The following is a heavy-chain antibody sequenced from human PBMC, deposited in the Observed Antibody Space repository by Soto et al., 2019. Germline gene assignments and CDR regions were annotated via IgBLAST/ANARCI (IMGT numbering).Heavy chain of an antibody. CDR3: ARLEEYYDYIWGSYRPSNEDY. Sequence: PSETLSLTCTVSGGSISSSSYYWGWIRQPPGKGLEWIGSIYYSGSTYYNPSLKSRVTISVDTSKNQFSLKLSSVTAPDTAVYYCARLEEYYDYIWGSYRPSNEDYWGQGTLVTVSS. J-gene: IGHJ4*02. V-gene: IGHV4-39*01. CDR2: IYYSGST. CDR1: GGSISSSSYY. D-gene: IGHD3-16*02.